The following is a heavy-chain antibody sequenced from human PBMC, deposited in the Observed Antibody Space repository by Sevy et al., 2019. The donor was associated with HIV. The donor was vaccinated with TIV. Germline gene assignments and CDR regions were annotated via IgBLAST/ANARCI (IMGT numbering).Heavy chain of an antibody. CDR1: GFSFSGYN. J-gene: IGHJ6*02. V-gene: IGHV3-48*02. Sequence: GGSLRLSCAASGFSFSGYNMNWVRQAPGKGLEWVSSLSSSTSTINYADSVKGRFTISRDNAKNSLFLQMNSLRDEDTAVYYCARDSSWNYDSYFYGMDVWGQGTTVTVSS. D-gene: IGHD1-7*01. CDR2: LSSSTSTI. CDR3: ARDSSWNYDSYFYGMDV.